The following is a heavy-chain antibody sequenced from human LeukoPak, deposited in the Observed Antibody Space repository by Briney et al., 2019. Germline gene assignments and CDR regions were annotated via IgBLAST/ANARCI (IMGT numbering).Heavy chain of an antibody. D-gene: IGHD3-3*02. J-gene: IGHJ4*02. CDR2: VYPSGGST. CDR3: ARDAF. Sequence: ASVKVSCKTSGDSFTRFYIHWGRPAPGQGLEWMGMVYPSGGSTISAQKFQDRVNMTTDTSTRTVYMEMTGLTSDDTSIYYCARDAFWGQGTQVTVSS. CDR1: GDSFTRFY. V-gene: IGHV1-46*01.